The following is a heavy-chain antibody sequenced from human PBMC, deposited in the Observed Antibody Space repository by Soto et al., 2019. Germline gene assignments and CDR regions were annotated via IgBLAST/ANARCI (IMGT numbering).Heavy chain of an antibody. V-gene: IGHV3-7*05. J-gene: IGHJ4*02. CDR2: IKQDGNER. Sequence: EVQLVQSGGGLVQPGGSLRLSCAASGFSFTSYWMSWVRQAPGKGLEWVASIKQDGNERYYVESVKGRFTISRDNAKRSLSLQMNSLRAEDTAVYYCARDPPLRSLDLTRVGIDSWGQGTLVTVSS. D-gene: IGHD3-9*01. CDR1: GFSFTSYW. CDR3: ARDPPLRSLDLTRVGIDS.